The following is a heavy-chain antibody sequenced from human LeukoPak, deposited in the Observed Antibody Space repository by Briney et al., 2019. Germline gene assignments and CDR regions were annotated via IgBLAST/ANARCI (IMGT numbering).Heavy chain of an antibody. CDR3: VVPGYGSGWYWIDY. CDR1: GFPFSSYG. CDR2: ISYDGRNK. Sequence: GSSLRLSCAASGFPFSSYGMLWVRRAPGKGLEWVAVISYDGRNKYYADSVKGRFNISRDNSKNTLYLQMNSLRAEDTAVYYCVVPGYGSGWYWIDYWGQGTLVTVSS. D-gene: IGHD6-19*01. J-gene: IGHJ4*02. V-gene: IGHV3-30*03.